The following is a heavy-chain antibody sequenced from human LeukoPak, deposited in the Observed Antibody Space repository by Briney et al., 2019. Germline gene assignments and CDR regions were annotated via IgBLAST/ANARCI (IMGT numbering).Heavy chain of an antibody. D-gene: IGHD5-24*01. Sequence: PGGSLRLSCAASSFTFSSYWMTWVRQAPGKGLEWVANIKEDGSKTFYVDSVKGRFTISRDNAKNSLYLQMNSLRAEDTAVYYCATASRDGYNLFRHDAFDIWGQGTMVTVSS. J-gene: IGHJ3*02. V-gene: IGHV3-7*01. CDR1: SFTFSSYW. CDR3: ATASRDGYNLFRHDAFDI. CDR2: IKEDGSKT.